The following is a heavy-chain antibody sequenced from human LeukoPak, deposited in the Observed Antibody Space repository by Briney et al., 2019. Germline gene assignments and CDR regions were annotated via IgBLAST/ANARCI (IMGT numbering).Heavy chain of an antibody. D-gene: IGHD6-19*01. CDR3: AKSRGIYDNSGWRTFDY. CDR2: ISDNGGST. CDR1: GFTCNIYT. Sequence: GGSLRLSCAASGFTCNIYTMSWVRQAPGKGLEWVSIISDNGGSTYYADSVKGRFTISRDNSKNTLYLQMNSLRAEDTAIYYCAKSRGIYDNSGWRTFDYWGQGTLVTVSS. J-gene: IGHJ4*02. V-gene: IGHV3-23*01.